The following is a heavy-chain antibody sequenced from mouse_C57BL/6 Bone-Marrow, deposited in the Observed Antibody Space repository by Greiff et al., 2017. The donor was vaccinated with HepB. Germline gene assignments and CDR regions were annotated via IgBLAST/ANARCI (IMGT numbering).Heavy chain of an antibody. D-gene: IGHD2-4*01. CDR2: IRNKANGYTT. V-gene: IGHV7-3*01. CDR1: GFTSTDYY. J-gene: IGHJ3*01. CDR3: ARYEGLRQLFAY. Sequence: EVQLVESGGGLVQPGGSLSLSCAASGFTSTDYYMSWVRQPPGKALEWLGFIRNKANGYTTEYSASVKGRFTISRDNSQSILYLQMNALRAEDSATYYCARYEGLRQLFAYWGQGTLVTVSA.